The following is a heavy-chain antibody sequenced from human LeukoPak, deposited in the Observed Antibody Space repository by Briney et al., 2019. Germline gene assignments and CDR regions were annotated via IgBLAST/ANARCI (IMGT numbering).Heavy chain of an antibody. D-gene: IGHD4-23*01. CDR1: GFTFSSYG. CDR3: AKDGTVVTLYYFGY. Sequence: PGGSLRLSCAASGFTFSSYGMHWVRQAPGKGLEWVAVISYDGSNKYYADSVKGRFTISRDNSKNTLYLQMNSLRAEDTAVYYCAKDGTVVTLYYFGYWGQGTLVTVSS. CDR2: ISYDGSNK. J-gene: IGHJ4*02. V-gene: IGHV3-30*18.